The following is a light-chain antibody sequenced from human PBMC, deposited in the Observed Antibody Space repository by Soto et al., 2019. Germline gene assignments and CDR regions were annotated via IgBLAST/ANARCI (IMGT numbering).Light chain of an antibody. CDR2: WAS. Sequence: DIVMTQPPDSLAVSLGERATINCKSSQSVLYSSNNKNYLAWYQQKPGQPPKLLIYWASTRESGVPDRFSGSGSGTDFTLTISSLQAEDVAVYYCQQYYSSPRTLGHGTKVDIK. V-gene: IGKV4-1*01. J-gene: IGKJ1*01. CDR1: QSVLYSSNNKNY. CDR3: QQYYSSPRT.